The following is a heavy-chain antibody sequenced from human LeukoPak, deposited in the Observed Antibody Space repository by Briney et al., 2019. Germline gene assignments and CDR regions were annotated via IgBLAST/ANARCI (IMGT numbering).Heavy chain of an antibody. V-gene: IGHV1-8*02. J-gene: IGHJ3*02. CDR2: MNPNSGNT. CDR3: ARAPTYYYDSSGYYRVWSGAFDI. CDR1: GYTFTSYD. Sequence: ASVKVSCKASGYTFTSYDINWVRQATGQGLEWMGWMNPNSGNTDYAQKLQGRVTMTTDTSTSTAYMELSSLRSDDTAVYYCARAPTYYYDSSGYYRVWSGAFDIWGQGTMVTVSS. D-gene: IGHD3-22*01.